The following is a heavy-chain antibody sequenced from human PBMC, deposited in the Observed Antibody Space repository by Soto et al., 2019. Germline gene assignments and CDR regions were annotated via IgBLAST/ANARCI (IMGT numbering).Heavy chain of an antibody. CDR3: ATHGGDL. Sequence: EVQLLESGGGLVQPGGSLRLSCAASGFTFSRSDMSWVRQTPGKGLEWVSAINGGRAFYGDSVEGRFTVSRDNSKNTLYQQMNARRVEDPPIYYCATHGGDLGGRGTLVTVSS. CDR2: INGGRA. CDR1: GFTFSRSD. J-gene: IGHJ5*02. V-gene: IGHV3-23*01.